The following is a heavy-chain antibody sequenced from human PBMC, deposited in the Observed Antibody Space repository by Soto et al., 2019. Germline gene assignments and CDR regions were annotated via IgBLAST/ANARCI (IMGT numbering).Heavy chain of an antibody. CDR2: IYHSGST. CDR1: GGSISSSNW. V-gene: IGHV4-4*02. Sequence: SETLSLTCAVSGGSISSSNWWSWVRQPPGKGLGWIGEIYHSGSTNYNPSLKSRVTISVDKSKNQFSLKLSSVTAADTAVYYCARWSLYYYDSSGYYNWFDPWGQGALVTVSS. CDR3: ARWSLYYYDSSGYYNWFDP. D-gene: IGHD3-22*01. J-gene: IGHJ5*02.